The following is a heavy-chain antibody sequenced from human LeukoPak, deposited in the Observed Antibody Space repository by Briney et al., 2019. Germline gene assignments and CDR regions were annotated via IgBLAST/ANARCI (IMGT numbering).Heavy chain of an antibody. V-gene: IGHV4-59*08. CDR3: ARQDILEWFPGGRWFDP. CDR1: GGSISSYY. CDR2: IYYSGST. Sequence: SETLSLTCTVSGGSISSYYWSWIRQPPGRGLEWIGYIYYSGSTNYNPSPKSRVTISVDTSKNQFSLKLSFVTAADTAVYYCARQDILEWFPGGRWFDPWGQGTLVTVSS. D-gene: IGHD3-3*01. J-gene: IGHJ5*02.